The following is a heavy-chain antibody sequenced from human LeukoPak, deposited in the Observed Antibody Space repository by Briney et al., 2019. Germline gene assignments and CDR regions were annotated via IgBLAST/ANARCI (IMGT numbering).Heavy chain of an antibody. CDR3: AKDEGSSCGGDCPLDY. D-gene: IGHD2-21*02. Sequence: PGGSLRLSCAASGFTFSSYGMHWVRPAPGKGLEWVAVVGYDGTNKYYADSVKGRFTISRDNSKKTLYLQVNSLRAEDTAVYYCAKDEGSSCGGDCPLDYWGQGTLVSVSS. CDR1: GFTFSSYG. J-gene: IGHJ4*02. V-gene: IGHV3-30*18. CDR2: VGYDGTNK.